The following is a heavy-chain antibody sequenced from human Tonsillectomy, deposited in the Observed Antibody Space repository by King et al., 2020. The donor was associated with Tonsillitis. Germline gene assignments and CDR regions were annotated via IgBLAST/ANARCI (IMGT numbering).Heavy chain of an antibody. Sequence: VQLVESGAEVKKPGSSVKVSCKASGGTFSSYAISWVRQAPGQGLEWMGRIIPILGIANYAQKFQGRVTITADKSTSTAYMELSSLRSEDTAVYYCARLSPDSRATRTYYYDSSGGYDAFDIWGQGTMVTVSS. CDR2: IIPILGIA. D-gene: IGHD3-22*01. CDR3: ARLSPDSRATRTYYYDSSGGYDAFDI. CDR1: GGTFSSYA. J-gene: IGHJ3*02. V-gene: IGHV1-69*09.